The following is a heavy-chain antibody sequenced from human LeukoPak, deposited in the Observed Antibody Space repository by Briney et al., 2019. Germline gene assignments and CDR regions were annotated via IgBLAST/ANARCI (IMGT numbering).Heavy chain of an antibody. CDR2: ISGSGGST. V-gene: IGHV3-23*01. Sequence: GGSLRLSCAASGFTFSSYAMSWVRQAPGKGLEWVSAISGSGGSTYYADSVKGRFTISRDNAKNTLFLQMNSLRAEDTAVYFCARVWRYSVSTDFDYWGQGTLVTVSS. D-gene: IGHD5/OR15-5a*01. CDR3: ARVWRYSVSTDFDY. CDR1: GFTFSSYA. J-gene: IGHJ4*02.